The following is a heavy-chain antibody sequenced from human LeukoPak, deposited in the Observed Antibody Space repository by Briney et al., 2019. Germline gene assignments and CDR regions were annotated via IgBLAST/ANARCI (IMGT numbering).Heavy chain of an antibody. D-gene: IGHD5-18*01. CDR3: ARGGYSYGYFGY. CDR1: GGSLSGYY. Sequence: PSETLSLTCAIYGGSLSGYYWSWIRQPPGKGLEWIGEINHSGSTNYNPSLKSRVTISVDTSKNQFSLKLSSVTAADTAVYYCARGGYSYGYFGYWGQGTLVTVSS. J-gene: IGHJ4*02. V-gene: IGHV4-34*01. CDR2: INHSGST.